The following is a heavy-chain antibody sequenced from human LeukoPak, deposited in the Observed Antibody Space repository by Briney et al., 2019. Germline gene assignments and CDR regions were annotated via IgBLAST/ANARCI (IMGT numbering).Heavy chain of an antibody. CDR1: GFTFSINY. CDR3: ARDESFYGSGRYY. V-gene: IGHV3-53*01. Sequence: GGSLRLSCAASGFTFSINYMSWVRQATGKGLEWVSVIYSGGSTYYADSVKGRFTLPRDNFKNKMYLQMNRPRAEDTAVYYCARDESFYGSGRYYWGQGTLVTVSS. CDR2: IYSGGST. J-gene: IGHJ4*02. D-gene: IGHD3-10*01.